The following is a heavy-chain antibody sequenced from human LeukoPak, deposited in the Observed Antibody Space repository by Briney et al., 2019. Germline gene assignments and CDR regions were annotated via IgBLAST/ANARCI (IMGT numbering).Heavy chain of an antibody. Sequence: GGSLRLSCAASGFTVSSSYMTWVRQAPGKGLEWVSVIYRDSSAYYAASVKGRFTISRDNSKNTLYLQMNSLRAEDTAVYYCAREAAAGGHWGQGTLVTVSS. CDR2: IYRDSSA. CDR3: AREAAAGGH. CDR1: GFTVSSSY. J-gene: IGHJ4*02. V-gene: IGHV3-66*01. D-gene: IGHD6-13*01.